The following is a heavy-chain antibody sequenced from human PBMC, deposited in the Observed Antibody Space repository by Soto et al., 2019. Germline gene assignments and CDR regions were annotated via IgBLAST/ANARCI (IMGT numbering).Heavy chain of an antibody. J-gene: IGHJ4*02. CDR3: ARGLHYYYGSGRAFDY. V-gene: IGHV4-34*01. D-gene: IGHD3-10*01. Sequence: QVQLQQWGAGLLKPSETLSLTCAVYGGSFSGYYWCWIRQPPGKGLEWIGETNHSGSTNYNPSLKCRVTITVDTSKNQFPLELRSVTAADTAVYYGARGLHYYYGSGRAFDYWGQGTLVTVSS. CDR1: GGSFSGYY. CDR2: TNHSGST.